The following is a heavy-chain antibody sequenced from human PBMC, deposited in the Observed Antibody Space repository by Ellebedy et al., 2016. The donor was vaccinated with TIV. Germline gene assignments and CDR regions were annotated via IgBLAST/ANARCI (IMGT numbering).Heavy chain of an antibody. CDR3: ASGITLAGTGGY. CDR2: ISSSSSYT. D-gene: IGHD6-19*01. V-gene: IGHV3-11*06. J-gene: IGHJ4*02. Sequence: GESLKISCAASGFTFSDYYMSWIRQAPGKGLEWVSYISSSSSYTNYADSVKGRFTISRDNAKNSLSLQMISLRAEDTAVYYCASGITLAGTGGYWGQGTLVTVSS. CDR1: GFTFSDYY.